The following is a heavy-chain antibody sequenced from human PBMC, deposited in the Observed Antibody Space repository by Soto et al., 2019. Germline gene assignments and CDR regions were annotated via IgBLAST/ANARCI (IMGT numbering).Heavy chain of an antibody. CDR1: GDSVSSNSAA. Sequence: QSQTLSLTCAISGDSVSSNSAAWNWIRQSPSRGLEWLGRTYYRSKWYNDYAVSVKSRITINPDTSKNQFSLQLNSVTPEDTAVYYCARGSGYSSSWFSHYFDYWGQGTLVTVSS. J-gene: IGHJ4*02. CDR2: TYYRSKWYN. D-gene: IGHD6-13*01. CDR3: ARGSGYSSSWFSHYFDY. V-gene: IGHV6-1*01.